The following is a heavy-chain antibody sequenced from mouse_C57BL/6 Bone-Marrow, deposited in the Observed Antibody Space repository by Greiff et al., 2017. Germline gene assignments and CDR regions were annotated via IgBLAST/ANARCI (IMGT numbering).Heavy chain of an antibody. Sequence: EVKLMESGGGLVKPGGSLKLSCAASGFTFSSYAMSWVRQTPEKRLEWVAYISNGGGSTYYPDTVKGRFTISRYNAKNTLYLQMSRLKSEDTAMYYCAREGAGFAYWGQGTLVTVSA. V-gene: IGHV5-12*01. J-gene: IGHJ3*01. CDR1: GFTFSSYA. CDR3: AREGAGFAY. CDR2: ISNGGGST.